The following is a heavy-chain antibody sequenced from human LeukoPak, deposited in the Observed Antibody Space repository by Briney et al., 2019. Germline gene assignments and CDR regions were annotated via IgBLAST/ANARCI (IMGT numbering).Heavy chain of an antibody. CDR3: ARDREINSSGYYYYFDY. V-gene: IGHV3-30-3*01. CDR2: ISYDGSNK. CDR1: GFTFSSYA. Sequence: GRSLRLSCAASGFTFSSYAMHWVRQAPGKGLEWVAVISYDGSNKYYADSVKGRFTISRDNSKNTLYLQMNSLRAEDTAVYYCARDREINSSGYYYYFDYWGQGTLVTVSS. J-gene: IGHJ4*02. D-gene: IGHD3-22*01.